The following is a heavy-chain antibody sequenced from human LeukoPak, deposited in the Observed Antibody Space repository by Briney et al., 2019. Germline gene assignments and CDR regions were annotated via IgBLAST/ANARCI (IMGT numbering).Heavy chain of an antibody. J-gene: IGHJ6*03. CDR2: IIPIFGTA. CDR1: GGTFSSYA. Sequence: ASVKVSCKASGGTFSSYAISWVRQAPGQGLEWMGGIIPIFGTANYAQKFQGRVTITADESTGTAYMELSSLRSEDTAVYYCARSAYCGGDCYYKNYYYYYMDVWGRGTTVTVSS. V-gene: IGHV1-69*13. CDR3: ARSAYCGGDCYYKNYYYYYMDV. D-gene: IGHD2-21*01.